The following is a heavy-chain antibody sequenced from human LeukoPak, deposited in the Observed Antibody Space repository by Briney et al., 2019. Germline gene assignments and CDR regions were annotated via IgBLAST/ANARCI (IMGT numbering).Heavy chain of an antibody. Sequence: SETLSLTCTVSGGSISSSNYYWGWIRQPPGKGLEWIGSIYYSGRTYYNPSLKSRVTISVDASKMHFSLKMSSVTAADTAVYYCARRITSSGWYRDDYWGQGTLVTVSS. V-gene: IGHV4-39*02. CDR2: IYYSGRT. CDR1: GGSISSSNYY. J-gene: IGHJ4*02. CDR3: ARRITSSGWYRDDY. D-gene: IGHD6-19*01.